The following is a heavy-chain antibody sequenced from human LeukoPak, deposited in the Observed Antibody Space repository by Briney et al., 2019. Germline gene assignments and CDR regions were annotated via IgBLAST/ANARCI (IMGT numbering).Heavy chain of an antibody. J-gene: IGHJ4*02. Sequence: SETLSLTCTISGGSISSSFHYWGWIRQPPGKGLEWIASIYYTGSIYYNPSLKSRVTISVDTSKNRFPLKVSSVTVADTAVYYCARQGLRSFDYWGQGTLVTVSS. CDR2: IYYTGSI. V-gene: IGHV4-39*06. CDR3: ARQGLRSFDY. D-gene: IGHD4-17*01. CDR1: GGSISSSFHY.